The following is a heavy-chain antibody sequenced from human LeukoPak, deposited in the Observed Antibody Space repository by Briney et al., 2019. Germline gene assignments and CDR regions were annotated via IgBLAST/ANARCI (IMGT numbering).Heavy chain of an antibody. J-gene: IGHJ4*02. CDR1: GFTFSSYE. V-gene: IGHV3-48*03. CDR3: ARAYYYDRSALGYYFDY. CDR2: ISSSGSTI. D-gene: IGHD3-22*01. Sequence: GGSLRLSCAASGFTFSSYEMNWVRQAPGKGLEWVSYISSSGSTIYYADSVKGRFTISRDNSKNTLYLQMNSLRAEDTAVYYCARAYYYDRSALGYYFDYWGQGTLVTVSS.